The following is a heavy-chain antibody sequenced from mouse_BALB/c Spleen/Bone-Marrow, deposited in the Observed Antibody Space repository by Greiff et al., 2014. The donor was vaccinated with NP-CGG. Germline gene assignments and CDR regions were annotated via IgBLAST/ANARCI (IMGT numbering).Heavy chain of an antibody. J-gene: IGHJ3*01. CDR1: GFTFSSYA. V-gene: IGHV5-6-5*01. Sequence: LQQSGGGLVKPGGSLKLSCAASGFTFSSYAMSWVRQTPEKRLEWVASISSGGSTYYPDSVKGRFTISRDNARNILYLQMSSLRSEDTAMYYCAREMVTGFAYWGQGTLVTVFA. CDR2: ISSGGST. CDR3: AREMVTGFAY. D-gene: IGHD2-2*01.